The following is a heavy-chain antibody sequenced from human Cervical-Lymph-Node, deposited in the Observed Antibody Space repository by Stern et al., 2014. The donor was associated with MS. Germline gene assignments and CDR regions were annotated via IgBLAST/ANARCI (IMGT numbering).Heavy chain of an antibody. V-gene: IGHV4-59*11. CDR3: ARATDL. J-gene: IGHJ5*02. Sequence: QVQLQQSGPGLLRPSETLSLTCNVSGASITSHFWSWIRQPPGKGLEWIGYIYYRGTTNYNASLKGRVAISIATSKTQFSLRLSSVTPADTAVYYCARATDLWGQGALVTVSS. CDR2: IYYRGTT. CDR1: GASITSHF.